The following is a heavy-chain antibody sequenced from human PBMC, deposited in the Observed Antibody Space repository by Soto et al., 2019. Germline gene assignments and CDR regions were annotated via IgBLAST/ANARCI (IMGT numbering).Heavy chain of an antibody. CDR3: AKAREGSVKDAFDI. V-gene: IGHV3-30*18. CDR2: ISYDGSNK. D-gene: IGHD1-26*01. CDR1: GFTFSSYG. Sequence: GGSLRLSCAASGFTFSSYGMHWVRQAPGKGLEWVAVISYDGSNKYYADSVKGRFTISRDNSKNTLYLQMNSLRAEDTAVYYCAKAREGSVKDAFDIWGQGTMVTVSS. J-gene: IGHJ3*02.